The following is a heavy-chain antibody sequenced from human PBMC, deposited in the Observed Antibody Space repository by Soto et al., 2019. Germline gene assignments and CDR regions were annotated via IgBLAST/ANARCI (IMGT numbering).Heavy chain of an antibody. CDR3: AREGHAILTVPPWVSDFDL. CDR2: INDRGSI. Sequence: QVQLQQWGAGPLRPLETLSLTCGVAGGSFSGYYWAWIRQSPGKGLAWFGEINDRGSINYNPSLKIPVSISVDASKNHCPLNLWSVTAADTTVYYCAREGHAILTVPPWVSDFDLWGRGTLVTVSS. V-gene: IGHV4-34*01. J-gene: IGHJ2*01. CDR1: GGSFSGYY. D-gene: IGHD3-9*01.